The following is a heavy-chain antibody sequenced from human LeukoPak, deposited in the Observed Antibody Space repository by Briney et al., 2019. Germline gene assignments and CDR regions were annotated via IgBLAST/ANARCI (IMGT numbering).Heavy chain of an antibody. D-gene: IGHD3-9*01. CDR3: ARGGLYYDILTGYYEPGTPFDY. CDR2: INPSGGST. CDR1: GYTFTSYY. J-gene: IGHJ4*02. V-gene: IGHV1-46*01. Sequence: ASVKVSCKASGYTFTSYYMHWMRQAPGQGLEWMGVINPSGGSTSYAQKFQGRVTMTTDTSTSTAYMELRSLRSDDTAVYYCARGGLYYDILTGYYEPGTPFDYWGQGTLVTVSS.